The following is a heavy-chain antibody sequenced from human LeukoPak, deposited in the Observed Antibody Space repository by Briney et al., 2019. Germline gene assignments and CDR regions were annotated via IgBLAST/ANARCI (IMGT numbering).Heavy chain of an antibody. CDR2: IKDDGSEI. D-gene: IGHD3-22*01. J-gene: IGHJ3*02. CDR3: ARNSSGFKLGDAFDI. CDR1: GFTFSSYW. V-gene: IGHV3-7*01. Sequence: AGGSLRLSCVGSGFTFSSYWMSWVRQAPGKGLEWVANIKDDGSEIYSVDSVKGRFTISRDNAKNSLYLQMSSLRAEDTAVYYCARNSSGFKLGDAFDIWGQGTMVTVSS.